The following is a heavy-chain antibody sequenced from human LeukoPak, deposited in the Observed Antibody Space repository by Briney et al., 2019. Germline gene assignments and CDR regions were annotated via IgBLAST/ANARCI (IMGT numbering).Heavy chain of an antibody. CDR1: GYSISSGYY. CDR3: ARIIGEARYDFWSGYYIGDYYYYYYMDV. J-gene: IGHJ6*03. CDR2: IYHSGST. Sequence: SETLSLTCTVSGYSISSGYYWGWIRQPPGKGLEWIGSIYHSGSTYYNPSLKSRVTISVDTSKNQFSLKLSSVTAADTAVYYCARIIGEARYDFWSGYYIGDYYYYYYMDVWGKGTTVTVSS. D-gene: IGHD3-3*01. V-gene: IGHV4-38-2*02.